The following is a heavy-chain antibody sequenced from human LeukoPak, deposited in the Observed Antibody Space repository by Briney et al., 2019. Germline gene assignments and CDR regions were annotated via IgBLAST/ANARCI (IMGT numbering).Heavy chain of an antibody. CDR3: ARGTIFGVGSTAYYYYYYMDV. J-gene: IGHJ6*03. CDR1: GGSFSGYY. Sequence: SETLSLTCAVYGGSFSGYYWSWIRQPPGKGLEWIGEINHSGSTNYNPSLKSRVTISVDTSKNQFSLKLGSVTAADTAVYYCARGTIFGVGSTAYYYYYYMDVWGKGTTVTVSS. D-gene: IGHD3-3*01. CDR2: INHSGST. V-gene: IGHV4-34*01.